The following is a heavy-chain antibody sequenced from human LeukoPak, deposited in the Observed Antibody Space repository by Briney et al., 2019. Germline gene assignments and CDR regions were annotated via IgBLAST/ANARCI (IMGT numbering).Heavy chain of an antibody. V-gene: IGHV3-15*01. CDR1: GFTFSNAW. CDR3: TTDFYTVVTPELNWFDP. CDR2: IKSKTDGGTT. J-gene: IGHJ5*02. D-gene: IGHD4-23*01. Sequence: PGGSLRLSCAASGFTFSNAWMSWVRQAPGKGLEWVGRIKSKTDGGTTDYAAPVKGRFTISRDDSKNTLYLQMNSLKTEDTAVYYCTTDFYTVVTPELNWFDPWGQGTLVTVSS.